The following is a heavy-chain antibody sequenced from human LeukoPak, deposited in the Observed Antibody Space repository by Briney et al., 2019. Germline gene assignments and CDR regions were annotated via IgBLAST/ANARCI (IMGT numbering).Heavy chain of an antibody. V-gene: IGHV4-34*01. D-gene: IGHD3-22*01. CDR2: INHSGST. J-gene: IGHJ1*01. CDR3: ARGDYYDSSGYYGPAEYFQH. Sequence: SETLSLTCAVYGGSFSGYYWSWIRQPPGKGLEWIGGINHSGSTNYNPSLKSRGTISVDTSKNQFSLKLSSVTAADTAVYYCARGDYYDSSGYYGPAEYFQHWGQGTLVTVSS. CDR1: GGSFSGYY.